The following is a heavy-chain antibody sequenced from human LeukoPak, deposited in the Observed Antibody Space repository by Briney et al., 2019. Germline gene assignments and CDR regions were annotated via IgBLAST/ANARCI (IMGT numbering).Heavy chain of an antibody. J-gene: IGHJ4*01. CDR3: ARDRCSSTSCFIDY. CDR1: RFTFSNYW. Sequence: PGGSLRLSCAVSRFTFSNYWMSWVRQAPGKGLEWVANIKQDGSEKYYVDSVKGRFTLSRDNAKNSLYLQMNSLRAEDRAVYYCARDRCSSTSCFIDYWGQGSLATVSS. CDR2: IKQDGSEK. V-gene: IGHV3-7*04. D-gene: IGHD2-2*01.